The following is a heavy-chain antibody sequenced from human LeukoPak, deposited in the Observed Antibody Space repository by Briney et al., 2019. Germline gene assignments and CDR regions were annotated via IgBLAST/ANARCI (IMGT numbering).Heavy chain of an antibody. V-gene: IGHV3-30*18. D-gene: IGHD3-9*01. Sequence: GRSLRLSCAASGFTFSSYGMHWVRQAPGKELEWVAVISYDGSNKYYADSVKGRFTISRDNSKNTLYLQMNSLRAEDTAVYYCAKSRDWFSNWFDPWGQGTLVTVSS. CDR2: ISYDGSNK. J-gene: IGHJ5*02. CDR3: AKSRDWFSNWFDP. CDR1: GFTFSSYG.